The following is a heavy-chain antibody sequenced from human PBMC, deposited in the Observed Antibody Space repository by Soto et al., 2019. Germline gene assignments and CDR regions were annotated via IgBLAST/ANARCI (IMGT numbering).Heavy chain of an antibody. D-gene: IGHD2-21*01. Sequence: QVQLQESGPGLVKPSQTLSLTCTVSGGSISSGGYYWSWIRRHPGKGLEWIGYIYYSGSTYYNPSLKSRVTISVDTSKNQFSLKLSSVTAADTAVYYCAREVLDSLYGMDVWGQGTTVTVSS. CDR1: GGSISSGGYY. CDR2: IYYSGST. J-gene: IGHJ6*02. CDR3: AREVLDSLYGMDV. V-gene: IGHV4-31*03.